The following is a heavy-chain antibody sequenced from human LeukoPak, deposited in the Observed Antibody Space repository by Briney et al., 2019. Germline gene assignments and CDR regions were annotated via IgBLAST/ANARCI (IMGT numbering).Heavy chain of an antibody. D-gene: IGHD3-22*01. Sequence: ASAKVSCKASGYTFTGYYMHWVRQAPGQGLEWMGWINPNSGGTNYAQKFQGRVTMTRDTSISTAYVELSRLRSDDTAVYYCARDGSYDSSGYGLDYWGQGTLVTVSS. CDR2: INPNSGGT. CDR1: GYTFTGYY. V-gene: IGHV1-2*02. J-gene: IGHJ4*02. CDR3: ARDGSYDSSGYGLDY.